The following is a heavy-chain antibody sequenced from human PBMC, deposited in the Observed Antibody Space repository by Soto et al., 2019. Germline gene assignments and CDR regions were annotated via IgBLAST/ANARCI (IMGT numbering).Heavy chain of an antibody. CDR1: GYTFTSYD. D-gene: IGHD3-3*01. CDR2: MNPNSGNT. V-gene: IGHV1-8*01. J-gene: IGHJ3*02. Sequence: ASVKVSCKASGYTFTSYDINWVRQATGQGLEWMGWMNPNSGNTGYAQKFQGRVTMTRNTSISTAYMELNSLRSEDTAVYYCASPARNYDFWSGYSFDIWGQGTMVTVSS. CDR3: ASPARNYDFWSGYSFDI.